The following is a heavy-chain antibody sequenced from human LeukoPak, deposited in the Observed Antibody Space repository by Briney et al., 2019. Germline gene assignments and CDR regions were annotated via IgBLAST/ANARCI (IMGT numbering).Heavy chain of an antibody. D-gene: IGHD2-2*01. CDR3: TTPTGPAVISAY. J-gene: IGHJ4*02. Sequence: GGSLRLSCAASGFTFSAYGIHWVRHAPGKGLEGVAFIRLDGSKTYYSDSVRGRFTISRDNSRNTLYLQMNSLRAEDTAMYYCTTPTGPAVISAYWGPGTLVTVSS. V-gene: IGHV3-30*02. CDR2: IRLDGSKT. CDR1: GFTFSAYG.